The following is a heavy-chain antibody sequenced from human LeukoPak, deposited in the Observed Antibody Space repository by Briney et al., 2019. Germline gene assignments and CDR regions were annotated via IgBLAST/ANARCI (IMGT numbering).Heavy chain of an antibody. CDR2: MNSNDGNT. Sequence: ASVKVSCKASGYTFINYEINWVRQATGQGLEYMGWMNSNDGNTAYAQKFQGRVTMTRDTSTSTAYMELGSLTSDDTAVYYCARGSSGYYYVPEYWGQGTLVTVSS. V-gene: IGHV1-8*01. J-gene: IGHJ4*02. CDR1: GYTFINYE. D-gene: IGHD3-22*01. CDR3: ARGSSGYYYVPEY.